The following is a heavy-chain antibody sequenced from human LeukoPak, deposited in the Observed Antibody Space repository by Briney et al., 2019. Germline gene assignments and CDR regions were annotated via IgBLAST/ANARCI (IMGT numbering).Heavy chain of an antibody. Sequence: PGGSLRLSCAASGFPFSSYWMSWVRQAPGKGLEWVANLNEDGSKRYYVASVEGRFTISRDNAKNSLYLQINSLRVEDTAAYYCARDGRDGFIDYWGQGTLVTVSS. D-gene: IGHD5-24*01. CDR3: ARDGRDGFIDY. CDR1: GFPFSSYW. CDR2: LNEDGSKR. J-gene: IGHJ4*02. V-gene: IGHV3-7*01.